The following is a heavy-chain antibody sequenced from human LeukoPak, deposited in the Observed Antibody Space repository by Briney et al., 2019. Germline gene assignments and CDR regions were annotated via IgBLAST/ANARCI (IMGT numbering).Heavy chain of an antibody. CDR3: ARGRHSSRWFYFHGH. D-gene: IGHD6-13*01. CDR2: INHSGST. J-gene: IGHJ4*02. V-gene: IGHV4-34*01. Sequence: PGGSLRLSCAASGFTFSGYAMSWVRQAPGKGLEWIGEINHSGSTNHNLSLKSRVTISVDTSKNQFSLKLTSVTAADTAVYYCARGRHSSRWFYFHGHWGQGTLVTVSS. CDR1: GFTFSGYA.